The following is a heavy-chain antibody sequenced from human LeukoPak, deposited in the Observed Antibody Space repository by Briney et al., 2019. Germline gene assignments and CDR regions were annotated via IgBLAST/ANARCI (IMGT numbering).Heavy chain of an antibody. Sequence: GGSLRLSCAASGFTFSTYSMNWVRQAPGKGLEWVSYITSSSGTIYYADSVKGRFTVSRDNAKNSLYLQMNSLRAEDTAVYYCARDRGYNYGFSDYWGQGIVVTVSS. CDR2: ITSSSGTI. CDR3: ARDRGYNYGFSDY. V-gene: IGHV3-48*01. D-gene: IGHD5-18*01. J-gene: IGHJ4*02. CDR1: GFTFSTYS.